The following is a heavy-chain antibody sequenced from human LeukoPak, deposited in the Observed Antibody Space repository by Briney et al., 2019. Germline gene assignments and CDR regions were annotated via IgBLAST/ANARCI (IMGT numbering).Heavy chain of an antibody. Sequence: PGGSLRLSCAASGFTFSSYSMNWVRQAPGKGLEWVSSISSSSSYIYYADSVKGRFTISRDNAKNSLYPHMNSLRAEDTAVYYCIAVAGQGTWFDPWGQGTLVTVSS. CDR2: ISSSSSYI. CDR1: GFTFSSYS. J-gene: IGHJ5*02. D-gene: IGHD6-19*01. V-gene: IGHV3-21*01. CDR3: IAVAGQGTWFDP.